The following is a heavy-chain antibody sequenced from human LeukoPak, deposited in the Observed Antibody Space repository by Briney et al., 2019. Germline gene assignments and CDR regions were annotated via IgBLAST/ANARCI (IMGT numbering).Heavy chain of an antibody. CDR3: AKVTRGTLRLDY. CDR2: IRYDGSNK. J-gene: IGHJ4*02. D-gene: IGHD4-11*01. V-gene: IGHV3-30*02. CDR1: GFTFSSYG. Sequence: EGSLRLSCAASGFTFSSYGMHWVRQAPGKGLEWVAFIRYDGSNKYYADSVKGRFTISRDNSKNTLYLQMNSLRAEDTAVYYCAKVTRGTLRLDYWGQGTLVTVSS.